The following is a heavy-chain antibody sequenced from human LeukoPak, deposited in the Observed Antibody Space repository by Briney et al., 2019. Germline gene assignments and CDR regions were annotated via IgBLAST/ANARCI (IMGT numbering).Heavy chain of an antibody. Sequence: GGSLRLSCVGSGFTSIAYALTWARQAPGKGLEWVSGISGGGVTTYYADSVKGRFTISRDNSKNTLYLQMNSLRAEDTAVYYCARDFGPQQWLVRLDYWGQGTLVTVSS. V-gene: IGHV3-23*01. CDR1: GFTSIAYA. CDR2: ISGGGVTT. J-gene: IGHJ4*02. D-gene: IGHD6-19*01. CDR3: ARDFGPQQWLVRLDY.